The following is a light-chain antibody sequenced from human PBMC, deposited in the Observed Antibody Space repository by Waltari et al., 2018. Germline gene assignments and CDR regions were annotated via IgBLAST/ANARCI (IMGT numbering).Light chain of an antibody. Sequence: EIVLTQSPATLSLSPRDRATLSCRASQSVSSYLAWYQQKPGQAPRLLIYDASNRATGIPARFSGSGSGTDFTLTISSLEPEDFAVYYCQQRSNWPPSWTFGQGTKVEIK. CDR2: DAS. CDR1: QSVSSY. J-gene: IGKJ1*01. V-gene: IGKV3-11*01. CDR3: QQRSNWPPSWT.